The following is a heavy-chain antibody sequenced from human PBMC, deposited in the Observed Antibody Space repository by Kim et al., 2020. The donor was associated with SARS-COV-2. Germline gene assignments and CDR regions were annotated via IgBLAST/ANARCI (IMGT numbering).Heavy chain of an antibody. J-gene: IGHJ4*02. V-gene: IGHV4-31*03. CDR3: ARSPWGGDCCPFDC. CDR1: GGSISSGGYY. CDR2: IYYSGNT. D-gene: IGHD2-21*02. Sequence: SETLSLTCTVSGGSISSGGYYWNWIRQHPGKGLEWIGYIYYSGNTYYTPSLKSRITISLDTSKNQFSLKLSSVTAADTAVYYCARSPWGGDCCPFDCWGQGTLVTVSS.